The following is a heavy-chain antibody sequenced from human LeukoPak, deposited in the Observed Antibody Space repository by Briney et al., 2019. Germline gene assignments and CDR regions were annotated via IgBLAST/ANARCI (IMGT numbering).Heavy chain of an antibody. CDR2: ISYDGSNK. J-gene: IGHJ4*02. Sequence: GGSVSLSCAASGFTFSSCAMHWVRQAPGKGLEWVAIISYDGSNKYYADSVKGRFTISRSRDNSKNTLYLQMNSLRAEDTAVYYCARDRIDGAYFDYWGQGTLVTVSS. CDR3: ARDRIDGAYFDY. CDR1: GFTFSSCA. D-gene: IGHD2-15*01. V-gene: IGHV3-30*04.